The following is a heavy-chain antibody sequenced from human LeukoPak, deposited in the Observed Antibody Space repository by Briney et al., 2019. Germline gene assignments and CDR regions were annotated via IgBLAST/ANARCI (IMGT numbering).Heavy chain of an antibody. V-gene: IGHV3-66*01. D-gene: IGHD3-22*01. J-gene: IGHJ6*03. CDR2: IYSDGGT. Sequence: PGGSLRLSCAASGFTFSSYAMSWVRQAPGKGLEWVSLIYSDGGTYYADSVKGRFTISRDTSKNTLYLQMNSLRAEDAAVYYCARDKRDYYGRYYYYYYMDVWGKGTTVTISS. CDR3: ARDKRDYYGRYYYYYYMDV. CDR1: GFTFSSYA.